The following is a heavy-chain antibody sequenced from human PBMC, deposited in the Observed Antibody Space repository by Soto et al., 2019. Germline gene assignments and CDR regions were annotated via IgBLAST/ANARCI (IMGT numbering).Heavy chain of an antibody. CDR2: IYYSGST. J-gene: IGHJ5*02. CDR1: GCSISSSSYY. V-gene: IGHV4-39*01. D-gene: IGHD2-15*01. CDR3: ARQAYCSGGSCYSYWFDP. Sequence: SETLSLTCPVSGCSISSSSYYWGWIRQPPGKGLEWIGSIYYSGSTYYNPSLKSRVTISVDTSKNQFSLKLSSVTAADTAVYYCARQAYCSGGSCYSYWFDPWGQGTLVTVSS.